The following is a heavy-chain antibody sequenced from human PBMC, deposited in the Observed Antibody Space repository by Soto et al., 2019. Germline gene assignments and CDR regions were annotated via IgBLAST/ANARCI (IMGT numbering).Heavy chain of an antibody. CDR3: ARDGYSSGWYDNYFDF. CDR1: GFTFSSYA. CDR2: ISYDGSNK. Sequence: GGSLRLSCAASGFTFSSYAMHWVRQAPGKGLEWVAVISYDGSNKYYADSVKGRFTISRDNSKNTLYLQMNSLRAEDTAVYYCARDGYSSGWYDNYFDFWGQGTLVTVSS. J-gene: IGHJ4*02. V-gene: IGHV3-30-3*01. D-gene: IGHD6-19*01.